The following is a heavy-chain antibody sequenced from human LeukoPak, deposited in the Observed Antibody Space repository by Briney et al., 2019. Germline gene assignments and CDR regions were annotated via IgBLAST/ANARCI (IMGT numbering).Heavy chain of an antibody. D-gene: IGHD6-19*01. CDR2: IWRGGNYK. CDR3: VIDPPDSGWAFWS. J-gene: IGHJ5*02. CDR1: GSNFGTHA. V-gene: IGHV3-33*01. Sequence: PGGSLRLSCSASGSNFGTHAMHWVRQAPSKGLEWVAMIWRGGNYKFYADSVKGRFTISRDDSRSDLSLQMDSLRVEDTALYHCVIDPPDSGWAFWSWGQGALVTVSS.